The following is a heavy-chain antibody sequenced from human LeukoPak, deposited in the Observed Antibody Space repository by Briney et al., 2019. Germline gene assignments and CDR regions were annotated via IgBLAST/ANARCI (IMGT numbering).Heavy chain of an antibody. CDR3: ARHDQNSSGWYGSDYYYYMDV. J-gene: IGHJ6*03. CDR2: IIPIFGTA. V-gene: IGHV1-69*06. CDR1: GGTFSSYA. D-gene: IGHD6-19*01. Sequence: VASVKVSCKASGGTFSSYAISWVRQAPGQGLEWMGGIIPIFGTANYAQKFQGRVTITADKSTSTAYMELSSLRSEDTAVYYCARHDQNSSGWYGSDYYYYMDVWGKGTTVTVSS.